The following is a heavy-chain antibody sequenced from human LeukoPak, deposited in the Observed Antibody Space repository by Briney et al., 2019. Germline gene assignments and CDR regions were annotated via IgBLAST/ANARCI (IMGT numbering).Heavy chain of an antibody. CDR1: GYTFTGYY. Sequence: ASVKVSCKASGYTFTGYYMHWVRQAPGQGLEWMGWINPNSGGTNYAQKFQGRVTITRDTSISTAYMELSRLRSDDTAVYYCARAHCSSTSCHITLDYWGQGTLVTVSS. D-gene: IGHD2-2*02. J-gene: IGHJ4*02. CDR2: INPNSGGT. V-gene: IGHV1-2*02. CDR3: ARAHCSSTSCHITLDY.